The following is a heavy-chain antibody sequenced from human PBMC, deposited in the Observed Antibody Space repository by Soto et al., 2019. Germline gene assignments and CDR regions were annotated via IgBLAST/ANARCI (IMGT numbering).Heavy chain of an antibody. CDR3: ARDGPYYYASRMDV. J-gene: IGHJ6*02. CDR2: LHSGGDT. D-gene: IGHD3-10*01. Sequence: EVQLVESGGGLVQPGGSLRLSCVASGIPVSSNYMTWVRQAPGKGLEWVSVLHSGGDTYYANSVKGRFTISRHDSTNTVFLQMTSLTADDTAVYYCARDGPYYYASRMDVWGQGTTVTVSS. V-gene: IGHV3-53*04. CDR1: GIPVSSNY.